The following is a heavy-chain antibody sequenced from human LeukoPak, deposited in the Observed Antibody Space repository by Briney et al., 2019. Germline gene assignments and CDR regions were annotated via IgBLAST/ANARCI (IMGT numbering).Heavy chain of an antibody. Sequence: NPSQTLSLTCTVSGASITNDDYYWSWIRQHPGKGLEWIGYIYFRGSTYYNPTLKSRASVSVDTSKSQFSLRLTSVTAADTAVYYCARRAPFSNWFDPWGQGTLVIVSS. CDR3: ARRAPFSNWFDP. D-gene: IGHD2-2*01. CDR1: GASITNDDYY. CDR2: IYFRGST. V-gene: IGHV4-31*03. J-gene: IGHJ5*02.